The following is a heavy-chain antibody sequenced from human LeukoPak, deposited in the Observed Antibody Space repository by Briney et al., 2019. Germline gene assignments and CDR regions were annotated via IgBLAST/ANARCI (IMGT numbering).Heavy chain of an antibody. CDR3: ARVTYGSGSYGERAYYFDY. V-gene: IGHV4-61*05. CDR2: IYYSGST. D-gene: IGHD3-10*01. J-gene: IGHJ4*02. Sequence: SETLSLTCTVSGDSISSSTYYWGWIRQPPGKGLEWIGYIYYSGSTNYNPSLKSRVTISVDTSKNQFSLKLSSVTAADTAVYYCARVTYGSGSYGERAYYFDYWGQGTLVTVSS. CDR1: GDSISSSTYY.